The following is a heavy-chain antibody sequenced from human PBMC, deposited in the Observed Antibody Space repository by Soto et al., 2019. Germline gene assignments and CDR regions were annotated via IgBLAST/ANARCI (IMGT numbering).Heavy chain of an antibody. J-gene: IGHJ6*02. CDR2: IVVGSGNT. CDR3: AAVTTGYLYYYYGMDV. V-gene: IGHV1-58*01. D-gene: IGHD3-9*01. CDR1: VFTFTSSA. Sequence: SVKVSCKASVFTFTSSAVQWVRQARGQRLEWIGWIVVGSGNTNYAQKFQERVTITRDMSTSTAYMELSSLRSEDTAVYYCAAVTTGYLYYYYGMDVWGQGTTVTVSS.